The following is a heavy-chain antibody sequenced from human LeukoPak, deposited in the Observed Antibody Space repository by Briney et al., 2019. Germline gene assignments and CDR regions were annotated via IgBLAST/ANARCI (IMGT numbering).Heavy chain of an antibody. D-gene: IGHD1-14*01. Sequence: PSETLSLTCTVSGGSISSFHWSWIRQPPGKGLEWIGYIYYSGSTNYNSSLKSRVTISVDTSKNQFSLKLSSVAAADTAVYYCARHSFGIGLDYWGQGALVTVSS. V-gene: IGHV4-59*08. CDR2: IYYSGST. CDR1: GGSISSFH. CDR3: ARHSFGIGLDY. J-gene: IGHJ4*02.